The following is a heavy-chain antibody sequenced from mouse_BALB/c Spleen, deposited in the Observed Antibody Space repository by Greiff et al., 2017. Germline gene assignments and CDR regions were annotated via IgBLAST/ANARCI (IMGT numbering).Heavy chain of an antibody. D-gene: IGHD1-1*01. CDR3: ARAGTYYYDSSYGNAMDY. CDR2: ISSGGST. J-gene: IGHJ4*01. Sequence: EVQRVESGGDLVKPGGSLKLSCAASGFTFSSYGMSWVRQTPDKRLEWVATISSGGSTYYPDSVKGRFTISRDNARNILYLQMSSLRSEDTAMYYWARAGTYYYDSSYGNAMDYWGQGTSVTVSS. CDR1: GFTFSSYG. V-gene: IGHV5-6-5*01.